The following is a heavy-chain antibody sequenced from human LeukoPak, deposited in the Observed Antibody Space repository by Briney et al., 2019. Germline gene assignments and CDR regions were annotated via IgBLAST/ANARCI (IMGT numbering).Heavy chain of an antibody. Sequence: PGGSLRLSCAASGFTFSSYAMSWVRQAPGKGLEWVSAISGSGGSTYYADSVKGRFTISRDNSKNTLYLQMNSLRAEDTAVYDCAKDRYDSSGYYYRWGQGTLVTVSS. CDR1: GFTFSSYA. V-gene: IGHV3-23*01. CDR3: AKDRYDSSGYYYR. J-gene: IGHJ4*02. D-gene: IGHD3-22*01. CDR2: ISGSGGST.